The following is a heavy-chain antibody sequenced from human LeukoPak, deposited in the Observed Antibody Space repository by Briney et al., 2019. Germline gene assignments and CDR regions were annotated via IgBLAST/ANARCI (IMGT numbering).Heavy chain of an antibody. J-gene: IGHJ4*02. Sequence: PGGSLRLSCAASGFTFSSYWMHWVRQAPGKGLVWVSRISSDGSSTTYADSVKGRFTISRDNAKYTLYLQMNSLRAEDTAVYYCARVEDPLFDYWGQGTLVTVSS. V-gene: IGHV3-74*01. CDR1: GFTFSSYW. CDR3: ARVEDPLFDY. CDR2: ISSDGSST. D-gene: IGHD3-3*01.